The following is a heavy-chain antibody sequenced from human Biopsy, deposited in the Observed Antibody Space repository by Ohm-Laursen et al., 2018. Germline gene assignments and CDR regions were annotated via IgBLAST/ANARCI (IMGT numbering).Heavy chain of an antibody. CDR1: GDSISSYY. V-gene: IGHV4-59*01. D-gene: IGHD3-22*01. Sequence: TLSLTWTVSGDSISSYYWSWIRQPPGKGLEWIGYVSYTGSTDYNPSLQSRVTISVDTSKNHFSLRLRSVTPADTAMYYCARDRGFYSDRTVPGYFDLWGRGTLVTVSS. CDR3: ARDRGFYSDRTVPGYFDL. J-gene: IGHJ2*01. CDR2: VSYTGST.